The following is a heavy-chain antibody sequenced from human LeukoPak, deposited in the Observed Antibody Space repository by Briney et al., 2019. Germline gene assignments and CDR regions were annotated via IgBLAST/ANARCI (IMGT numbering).Heavy chain of an antibody. Sequence: SETLSLTCTVSGGFIRSYYWSWIRQPPGKGLEWIGYIYYSGSTNYNPSLESRVTISVDTSKNQFSLKLSSVTAADTAVYYCARAPGGYWFDAWGQGTLVTVSS. J-gene: IGHJ5*02. CDR2: IYYSGST. D-gene: IGHD6-25*01. CDR3: ARAPGGYWFDA. CDR1: GGFIRSYY. V-gene: IGHV4-59*08.